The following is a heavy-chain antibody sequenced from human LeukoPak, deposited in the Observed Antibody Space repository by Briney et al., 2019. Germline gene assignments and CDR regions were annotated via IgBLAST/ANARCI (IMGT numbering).Heavy chain of an antibody. D-gene: IGHD1-26*01. CDR1: GFTFSSYG. J-gene: IGHJ4*02. CDR3: AKKGGNIDY. Sequence: PGRSLRLSCAASGFTFSSYGMHWVRQAPGKGLEWVAVISYDGSNKYYADSVKGRFTIPRDNSKNTLYLQMNSLRAEDTAVYYCAKKGGNIDYWGQGTLVTVSS. V-gene: IGHV3-30*18. CDR2: ISYDGSNK.